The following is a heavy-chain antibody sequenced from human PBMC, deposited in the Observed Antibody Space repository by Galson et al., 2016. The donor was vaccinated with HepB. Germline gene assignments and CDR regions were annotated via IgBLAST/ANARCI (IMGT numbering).Heavy chain of an antibody. D-gene: IGHD3-16*01. CDR3: ATHGQDRSRAYAAFDI. Sequence: SVKVSCKVSGYTLTEFSMHWVRQAPGKGLEWMGGFDPEDDETIYAQKFQGRATLTEDTSTDTAYMELSSLRSEDTAVYYCATHGQDRSRAYAAFDIWGQGTMVTVSS. V-gene: IGHV1-24*01. J-gene: IGHJ3*02. CDR2: FDPEDDET. CDR1: GYTLTEFS.